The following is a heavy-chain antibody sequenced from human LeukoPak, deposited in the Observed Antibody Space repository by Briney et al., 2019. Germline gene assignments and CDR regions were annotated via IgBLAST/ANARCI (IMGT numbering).Heavy chain of an antibody. J-gene: IGHJ4*02. CDR2: ISAYNGNT. Sequence: ASVKVSCKASGYTFTSYGISWVRQAPGQGLEWMGWISAYNGNTNYAQKLQGRVTMTTDTSTSTGYMELRSLRSDDTAVYYCARDIMRWELLSFDYWGQGTLVTVSS. CDR1: GYTFTSYG. V-gene: IGHV1-18*01. CDR3: ARDIMRWELLSFDY. D-gene: IGHD1-26*01.